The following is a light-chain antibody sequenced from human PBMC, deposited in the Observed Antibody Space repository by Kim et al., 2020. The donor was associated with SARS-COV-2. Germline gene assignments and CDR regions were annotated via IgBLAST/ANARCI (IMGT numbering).Light chain of an antibody. CDR2: DVT. J-gene: IGLJ1*01. CDR3: SSYTSSSTYV. V-gene: IGLV2-14*03. CDR1: NSDVGGYNY. Sequence: QSVVTQPDSVSGSPGQSITISCTGTNSDVGGYNYVSWYQQHPGKAPKVMIYDVTKRPSGVSSRFSGSKSGNTASLTISGLQAEDEADYYCSSYTSSSTYVFGAGTKVTVL.